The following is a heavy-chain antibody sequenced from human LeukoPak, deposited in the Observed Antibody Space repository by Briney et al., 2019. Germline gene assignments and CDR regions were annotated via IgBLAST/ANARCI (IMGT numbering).Heavy chain of an antibody. V-gene: IGHV3-74*01. D-gene: IGHD2/OR15-2a*01. CDR1: GFTFNNRG. CDR3: VRDTENIGYDAFEF. Sequence: GGSLRLSCAASGFTFNNRGMHWVRQAPGKGLEWVSRLDRDGTTTSYADSVYGRFTISRDNAKSTLYLQMRSLRAEDTAVYYCVRDTENIGYDAFEFWGHGTLVTVSS. J-gene: IGHJ5*01. CDR2: LDRDGTTT.